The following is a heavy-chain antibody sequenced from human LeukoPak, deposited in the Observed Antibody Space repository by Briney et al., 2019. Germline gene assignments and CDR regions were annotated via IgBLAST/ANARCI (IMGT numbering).Heavy chain of an antibody. CDR3: ARGRPHGNDY. CDR2: IKQDGSEK. V-gene: IGHV3-7*01. J-gene: IGHJ4*02. Sequence: GGSLRLSCVVSGFTMNSFWMNWVRQAPGKGLEWVANIKQDGSEKNYVDSVKGRFTISRDNAKNTLYLQMNSLRVEDTAVYYCARGRPHGNDYWGQGTLVTVSS. CDR1: GFTMNSFW. D-gene: IGHD4-23*01.